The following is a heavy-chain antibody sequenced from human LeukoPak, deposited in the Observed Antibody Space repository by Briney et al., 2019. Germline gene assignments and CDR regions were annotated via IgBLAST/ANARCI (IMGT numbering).Heavy chain of an antibody. D-gene: IGHD5-18*01. J-gene: IGHJ4*02. CDR3: ARGRSGKQLWLGSFDY. CDR1: GFTFSNYD. V-gene: IGHV3-23*01. CDR2: ISDSAT. Sequence: GGSLRLSCAASGFTFSNYDMSWVRQAPGKGLEWVSTISDSATYSAGSVKGRFTISRDNSKNTLFLQMHSLRAEDTAVYYCARGRSGKQLWLGSFDYWGQGTRVTVSS.